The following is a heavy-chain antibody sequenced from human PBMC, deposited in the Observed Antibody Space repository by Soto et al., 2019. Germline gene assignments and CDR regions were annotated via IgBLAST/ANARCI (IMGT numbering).Heavy chain of an antibody. J-gene: IGHJ6*02. Sequence: ASVKVSGKASGYTFTVYYMHCVLQSPGQGLEWMGWINPNSGGTNYAQKFQGWVTMTRDTSISTAYMELSRLRSDDTAVYYCARDPYSNYYYGMDVWGQGTTVTVSS. D-gene: IGHD4-4*01. CDR2: INPNSGGT. CDR3: ARDPYSNYYYGMDV. CDR1: GYTFTVYY. V-gene: IGHV1-2*04.